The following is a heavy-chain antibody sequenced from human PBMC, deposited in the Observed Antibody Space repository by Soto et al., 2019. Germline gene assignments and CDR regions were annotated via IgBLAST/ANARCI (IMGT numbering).Heavy chain of an antibody. CDR1: GFTFSSYW. J-gene: IGHJ4*02. CDR3: AREGFGPPYYFDY. Sequence: GGSLRLSCAASGFTFSSYWMHWVRQAPGKGLVWVSRINSDGSSTSYADSVKGRFTISRDNAKNTLYLQMNSLRAEDTAVYYWAREGFGPPYYFDYWGQGTLVTVSS. CDR2: INSDGSST. D-gene: IGHD3-10*01. V-gene: IGHV3-74*01.